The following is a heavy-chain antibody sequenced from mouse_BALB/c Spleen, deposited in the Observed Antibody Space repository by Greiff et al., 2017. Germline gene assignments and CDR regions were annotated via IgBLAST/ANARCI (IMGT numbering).Heavy chain of an antibody. Sequence: QVQLQQSGAELAKPGASVKMSCKASGYTFTSYWMHWVKQRPGQGLEWIGYINPSTGYTEYNQKFKDKATLTADKSSSTAYMQLSSLTSEDSAVYYCARSSGTVDYWGQGTTLTVSS. D-gene: IGHD4-1*01. CDR3: ARSSGTVDY. V-gene: IGHV1-7*01. CDR1: GYTFTSYW. CDR2: INPSTGYT. J-gene: IGHJ2*01.